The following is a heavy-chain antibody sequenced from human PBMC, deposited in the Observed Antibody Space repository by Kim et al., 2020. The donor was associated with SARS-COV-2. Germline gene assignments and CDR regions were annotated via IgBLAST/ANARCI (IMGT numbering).Heavy chain of an antibody. V-gene: IGHV3-23*01. D-gene: IGHD5-12*01. Sequence: GGSLRLSCAASGFTFSSYAMSWVRQAPGKGLEWVSAISGSGGSTYYADSVKGRFTISRDNSKNTLYLQMNSLRAEDTAVYYCAKGGGYSGYDMWSMSYWGQGTLVTVSS. CDR1: GFTFSSYA. CDR3: AKGGGYSGYDMWSMSY. J-gene: IGHJ4*02. CDR2: ISGSGGST.